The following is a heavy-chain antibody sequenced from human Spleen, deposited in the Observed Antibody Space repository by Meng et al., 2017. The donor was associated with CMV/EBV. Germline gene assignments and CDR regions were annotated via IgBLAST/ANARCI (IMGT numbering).Heavy chain of an antibody. V-gene: IGHV3-7*01. D-gene: IGHD2/OR15-2a*01. CDR2: INQEGSDK. Sequence: GESLKISCAASGLTVRQAPGKGLEWVANINQEGSDKSFVGSVKGRFTISRDNAKNTLYLQMNSLRVEDTAVYYCVRDKEDFHYFDYWGQGTLVTVSS. J-gene: IGHJ4*02. CDR1: GLT. CDR3: VRDKEDFHYFDY.